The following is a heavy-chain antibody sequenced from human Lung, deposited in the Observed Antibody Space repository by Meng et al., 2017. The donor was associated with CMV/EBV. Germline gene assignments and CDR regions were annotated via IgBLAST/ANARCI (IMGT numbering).Heavy chain of an antibody. CDR2: IIPILGVT. V-gene: IGHV1-69*10. Sequence: SVKVSXKASGGTFSRFVVSWVRQAPGQGPEWMGGIIPILGVTNYAQKFQGRLTITADKSTTTVYLEWSSLRAADTALYYCVFSEEYYHFRSGPDWYYHYGMDVWGQGXAVTVSS. CDR3: VFSEEYYHFRSGPDWYYHYGMDV. D-gene: IGHD3-3*01. CDR1: GGTFSRFV. J-gene: IGHJ6*02.